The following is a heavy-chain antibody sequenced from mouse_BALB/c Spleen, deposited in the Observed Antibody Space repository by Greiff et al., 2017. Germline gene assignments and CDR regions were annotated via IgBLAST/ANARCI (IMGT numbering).Heavy chain of an antibody. CDR3: ARGRYDVSWFAY. CDR2: ISSGGST. D-gene: IGHD2-12*01. CDR1: GFTFSSYA. J-gene: IGHJ3*01. Sequence: EVQGVESGGGLVKPGGSLKLSCAASGFTFSSYAMSWVRQTPEKRLEWVASISSGGSTYYPDSVKGRFTISRDNARNILYLQMSSLRSEDTAMYYCARGRYDVSWFAYWGQGTLVTVSA. V-gene: IGHV5-6-5*01.